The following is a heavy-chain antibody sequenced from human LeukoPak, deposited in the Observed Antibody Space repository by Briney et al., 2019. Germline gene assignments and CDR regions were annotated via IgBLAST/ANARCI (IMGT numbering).Heavy chain of an antibody. CDR1: GGSISSYY. CDR3: ARPVRYCSSTSCYNWFDP. D-gene: IGHD2-2*01. CDR2: IYYSGST. V-gene: IGHV4-59*01. Sequence: SETLSLTCTVSGGSISSYYWSWIRQPPGKGLEWIGYIYYSGSTNYNPSLKSRVTISVDTSKNQFSLKLSSVAAADTAVYYCARPVRYCSSTSCYNWFDPWGQGTLVTVSS. J-gene: IGHJ5*02.